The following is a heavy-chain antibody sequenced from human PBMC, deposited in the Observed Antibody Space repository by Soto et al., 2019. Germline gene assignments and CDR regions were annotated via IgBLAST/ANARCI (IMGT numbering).Heavy chain of an antibody. CDR1: GFTFTRYS. J-gene: IGHJ4*02. CDR3: ARESEGLTSNFDY. Sequence: PGGSLRLSCAASGFTFTRYSMNWVRQAPGKGLEWVSSISSTTHYIYYADSMRGRFTISRDNAKNAVYLEMNSLRAEDTAVYYCARESEGLTSNFDYWGQGTLVTVSS. V-gene: IGHV3-21*06. CDR2: ISSTTHYI.